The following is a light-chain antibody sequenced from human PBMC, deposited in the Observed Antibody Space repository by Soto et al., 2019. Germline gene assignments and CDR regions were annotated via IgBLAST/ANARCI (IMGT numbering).Light chain of an antibody. CDR3: QQYKSYSLT. J-gene: IGKJ4*01. V-gene: IGKV1-5*01. CDR2: DAS. CDR1: QSISTW. Sequence: DIQMTQSPSTLSASVGDRVTITCRASQSISTWLAWYQQKPGKAPKILIYDASSLESGVPSRFSGSGSGTEFTLTISSLQPDDFATYHCQQYKSYSLTFGGGTKVEIK.